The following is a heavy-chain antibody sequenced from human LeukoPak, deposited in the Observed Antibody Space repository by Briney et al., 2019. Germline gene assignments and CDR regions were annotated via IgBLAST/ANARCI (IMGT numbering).Heavy chain of an antibody. CDR3: ARDLRPY. CDR1: GFTFSSYA. J-gene: IGHJ4*02. Sequence: GGSLRLSCAASGFTFSSYAMHWVRQAPGKGLEWVAVISYDGSNKYYADSVKGRFTISRDNSKNTLYLQMNSLRAEGTAVYYCARDLRPYWGQGTLVTVSS. D-gene: IGHD3-16*01. V-gene: IGHV3-30*04. CDR2: ISYDGSNK.